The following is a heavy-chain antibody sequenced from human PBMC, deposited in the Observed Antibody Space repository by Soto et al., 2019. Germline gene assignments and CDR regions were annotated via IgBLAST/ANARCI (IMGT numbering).Heavy chain of an antibody. CDR1: GYTFTSYA. D-gene: IGHD2-15*01. V-gene: IGHV1-3*01. Sequence: QVQLVQSGAEVKKHGASVKVSCKASGYTFTSYAMHWVRQAPGQRLEWMGWINAGNGNTKYSQKFQGRVTITRDTSASTDYMELSSLRSEDTAVYYCARGPGGPDGPGDYWGQGTLVTVSS. CDR2: INAGNGNT. J-gene: IGHJ4*02. CDR3: ARGPGGPDGPGDY.